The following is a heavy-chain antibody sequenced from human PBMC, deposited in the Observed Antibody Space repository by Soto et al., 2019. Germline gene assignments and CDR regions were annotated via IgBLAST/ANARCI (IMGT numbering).Heavy chain of an antibody. CDR2: ISSSSSYI. J-gene: IGHJ4*02. CDR3: ALTTKVTTYFNFDY. V-gene: IGHV3-21*01. CDR1: GFTFSSYS. Sequence: PGGSLSLSCAASGFTFSSYSMNWVRQAPGKGLEWVSSISSSSSYIYYADSVKGRFTISRDNAKNSLYLQMNSLRAEDTAVYYCALTTKVTTYFNFDYWGQGTLVTVSS. D-gene: IGHD4-17*01.